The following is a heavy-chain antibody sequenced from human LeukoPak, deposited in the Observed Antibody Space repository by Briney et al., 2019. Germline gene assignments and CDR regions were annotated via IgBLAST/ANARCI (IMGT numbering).Heavy chain of an antibody. J-gene: IGHJ4*02. D-gene: IGHD3-3*01. Sequence: PGGSLRLSCAASGFTFSSYAMSWVRQAPGKGLEWVSAISGSGGSTYYADSVKGRFTISRDNSKNTLYLQMNSLRAEDTAVYYCAKADYYDFWGGYFDYWGQGTLVTVSS. CDR3: AKADYYDFWGGYFDY. CDR2: ISGSGGST. V-gene: IGHV3-23*01. CDR1: GFTFSSYA.